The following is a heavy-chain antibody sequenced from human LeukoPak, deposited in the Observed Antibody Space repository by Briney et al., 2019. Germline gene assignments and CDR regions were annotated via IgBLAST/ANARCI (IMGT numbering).Heavy chain of an antibody. CDR3: ARHDSSGYYGFDY. CDR1: GGTFSSYA. V-gene: IGHV1-69*13. Sequence: GASVKVSCKASGGTFSSYAISWVRQAPGQGLEWMGGIIPIFGTANYAQKFQGRVTITADESTSTAYMELSSLRSEDTAVYYCARHDSSGYYGFDYWGQGTLVTVSS. CDR2: IIPIFGTA. J-gene: IGHJ4*02. D-gene: IGHD3-22*01.